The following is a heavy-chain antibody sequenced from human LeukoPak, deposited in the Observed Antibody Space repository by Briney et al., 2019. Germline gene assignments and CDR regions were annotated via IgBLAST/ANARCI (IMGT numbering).Heavy chain of an antibody. CDR2: ISSTGRTT. D-gene: IGHD3-22*01. Sequence: GGSLRLSCAASGFTFTTYSMNWVRQAPGEGLEWLSYISSTGRTTYYADSVKGRFTISRDNAKNSLYLQMNNLRAEDTALYYCARAPYYSSGYHDYWGQGTLVIVSS. V-gene: IGHV3-48*01. J-gene: IGHJ4*02. CDR3: ARAPYYSSGYHDY. CDR1: GFTFTTYS.